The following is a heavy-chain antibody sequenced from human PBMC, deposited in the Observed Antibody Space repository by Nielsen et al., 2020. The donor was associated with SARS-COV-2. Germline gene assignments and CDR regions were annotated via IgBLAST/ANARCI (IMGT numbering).Heavy chain of an antibody. CDR2: ISSTGNTI. CDR3: ARDLSLRYFDWSPGGLWFDP. J-gene: IGHJ5*02. CDR1: GFIFGDYY. Sequence: GESLKISCAASGFIFGDYYMSWIRQAPGKGLEWVSYISSTGNTIFYEDSVKGRFTISRDNAKNSMWLQMNSLRAEDTAVYYCARDLSLRYFDWSPGGLWFDPWGQGTLVTVSS. V-gene: IGHV3-11*04. D-gene: IGHD3-9*01.